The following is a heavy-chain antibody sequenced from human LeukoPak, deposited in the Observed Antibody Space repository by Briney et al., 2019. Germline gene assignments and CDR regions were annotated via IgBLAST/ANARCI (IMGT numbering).Heavy chain of an antibody. J-gene: IGHJ4*02. CDR2: IYSSGST. D-gene: IGHD3-22*01. V-gene: IGHV3-53*01. CDR1: GFTVSSNY. CDR3: ARGEDSNGYYGYYFEY. Sequence: GGSLRLSCAASGFTVSSNYMSRVRQAPGKGLEFVPIIYSSGSTYYADSVKGRFTISRDNSKNTLHLQMNNLRAEDTAMYYCARGEDSNGYYGYYFEYWGQGTLVTVSS.